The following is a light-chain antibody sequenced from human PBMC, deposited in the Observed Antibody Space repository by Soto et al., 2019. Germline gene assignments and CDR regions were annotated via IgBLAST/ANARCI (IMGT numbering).Light chain of an antibody. Sequence: DIQMTQSPSTLSASVGDRVTITCRASQSISSWLAWYQQKPGKVPKLLIYDASSLESGVPSRFSGSGSGTEFTLTISSLQPDDFATYYCQQYNSYLITFGQGTRLEIK. CDR2: DAS. V-gene: IGKV1-5*01. CDR1: QSISSW. J-gene: IGKJ5*01. CDR3: QQYNSYLIT.